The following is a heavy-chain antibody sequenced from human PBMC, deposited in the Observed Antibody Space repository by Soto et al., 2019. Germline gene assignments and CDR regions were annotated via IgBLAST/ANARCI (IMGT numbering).Heavy chain of an antibody. CDR1: GGSISSYY. CDR2: IYYSGST. V-gene: IGHV4-59*01. J-gene: IGHJ3*02. Sequence: SETLSLTCTVSGGSISSYYWSWIRQPPGKGLEWIGYIYYSGSTNYNPSLKSRVTISVDTSKNQFSLKLSSVTAADRAVYYCARDRGYYDSSGYSDDAFDIWGQGTMVTVSS. D-gene: IGHD3-22*01. CDR3: ARDRGYYDSSGYSDDAFDI.